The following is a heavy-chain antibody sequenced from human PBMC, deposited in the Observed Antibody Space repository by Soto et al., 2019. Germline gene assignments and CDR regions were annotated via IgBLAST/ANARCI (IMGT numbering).Heavy chain of an antibody. CDR2: IYSGNT. Sequence: QLQLQESRPGLVKPSETLSLTCTVSGGSISSSTYYWGWIRQPPGKGLEWIGSIYSGNTYHNPSLKSRVTISADTSKNQLSLRLSSVTAADTAVYYCARHGGSYYFDYWGQGTLVTVSS. CDR3: ARHGGSYYFDY. J-gene: IGHJ4*02. V-gene: IGHV4-39*01. D-gene: IGHD1-26*01. CDR1: GGSISSSTYY.